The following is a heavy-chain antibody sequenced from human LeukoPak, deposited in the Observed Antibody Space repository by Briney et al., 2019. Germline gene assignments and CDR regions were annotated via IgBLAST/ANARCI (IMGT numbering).Heavy chain of an antibody. J-gene: IGHJ4*02. CDR3: ARDGASIAAAGAFDY. CDR2: ISSSSSYV. D-gene: IGHD6-13*01. Sequence: GGSVRLSCAASGFTFSSYSMNWVRQAPGKGLEWVSSISSSSSYVYYADSVKGRFTISRDNAKNSLYLQMNSLRAEDTAVYYCARDGASIAAAGAFDYWGQGTLVTVSS. CDR1: GFTFSSYS. V-gene: IGHV3-21*01.